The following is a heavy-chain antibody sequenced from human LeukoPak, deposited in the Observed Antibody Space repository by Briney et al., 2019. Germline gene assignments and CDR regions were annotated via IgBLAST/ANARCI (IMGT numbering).Heavy chain of an antibody. Sequence: GGSQRLSCAASGFTFSSYAMNWVRQAPGKGREGVSVISSSGGSTYYAGSVKGRFIISRDNSKNTLYLQMNSLRAEDTAVYYCTKAGIAVPATPDYWGQGTLVTVSS. J-gene: IGHJ4*02. D-gene: IGHD6-19*01. CDR3: TKAGIAVPATPDY. CDR2: ISSSGGST. V-gene: IGHV3-23*01. CDR1: GFTFSSYA.